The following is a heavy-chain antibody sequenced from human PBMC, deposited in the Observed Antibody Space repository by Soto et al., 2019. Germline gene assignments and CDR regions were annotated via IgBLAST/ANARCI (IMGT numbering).Heavy chain of an antibody. Sequence: ESGGGVVQPGRSLRLSCAASGFTFSSYGMHWVRQAPGKGLEWVAVIWYDGSNKYYADSVKGRFTISRDNSKNTLYLQMNSLRAEDTAVYYCARVRVAAAVMREGLDYWGQGTLVTVSS. CDR3: ARVRVAAAVMREGLDY. CDR2: IWYDGSNK. CDR1: GFTFSSYG. J-gene: IGHJ4*02. V-gene: IGHV3-33*01. D-gene: IGHD6-13*01.